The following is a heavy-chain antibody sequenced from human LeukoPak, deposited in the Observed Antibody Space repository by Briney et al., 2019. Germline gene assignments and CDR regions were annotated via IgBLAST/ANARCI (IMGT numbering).Heavy chain of an antibody. J-gene: IGHJ4*02. CDR1: GGSISSSSYY. D-gene: IGHD3-22*01. CDR3: ARDLRGSGYYRDY. CDR2: IYYSGST. Sequence: SETLSLTCTVSGGSISSSSYYWGWIRQPPGKGLEWIGSIYYSGSTYYNPSLKSRVTISVDTSKNQFSLKLSSVTAADTAVYYCARDLRGSGYYRDYWGQGTLVTVSS. V-gene: IGHV4-39*07.